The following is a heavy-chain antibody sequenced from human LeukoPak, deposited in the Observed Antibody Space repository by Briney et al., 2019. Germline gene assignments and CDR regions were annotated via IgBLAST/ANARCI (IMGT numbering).Heavy chain of an antibody. CDR1: GYTFTSYD. CDR3: ARDGGMNPNWFDP. D-gene: IGHD3-16*01. J-gene: IGHJ5*02. V-gene: IGHV1-8*03. Sequence: GASVKASCKASGYTFTSYDINWVRQATGQGLEWMGWMNPNSGNTGYAQKFQGRVTITRNTSISTAYMELSSLRSEDTAVYYCARDGGMNPNWFDPWGQGTLVTVSS. CDR2: MNPNSGNT.